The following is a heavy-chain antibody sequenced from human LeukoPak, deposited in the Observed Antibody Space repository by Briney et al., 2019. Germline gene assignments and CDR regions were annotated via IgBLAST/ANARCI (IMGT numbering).Heavy chain of an antibody. D-gene: IGHD3-22*01. CDR3: ARVPSPDYYDSSGYYYVLDFDY. V-gene: IGHV1-18*01. CDR1: GYTFTSYG. J-gene: IGHJ4*02. Sequence: ASVKVSCKASGYTFTSYGISWVRQAPGQGLEWMGWISAYNGNTNYAQKLQGRVTMTTDTSTSTAYMELRSPRSDDTAVYYCARVPSPDYYDSSGYYYVLDFDYWGQGTLVTVSP. CDR2: ISAYNGNT.